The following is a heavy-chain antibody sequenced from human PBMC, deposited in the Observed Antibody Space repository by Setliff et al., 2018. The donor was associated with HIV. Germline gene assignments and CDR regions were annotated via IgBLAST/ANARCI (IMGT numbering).Heavy chain of an antibody. J-gene: IGHJ4*01. V-gene: IGHV4-4*08. Sequence: SETLSLTCSVSSGSITGHYWTWVRQPPGRGLEWIGYLHSLGSSRVSDTPNYSPSLKSRITISFATSKRQFSLTMTSVPAADTAVYYCARGLSSQTYWGTRPLGLDYWGQGSQVTVA. CDR1: SGSITGHY. CDR3: ARGLSSQTYWGTRPLGLDY. D-gene: IGHD2-2*01. CDR2: LHSLGSSRVSDTP.